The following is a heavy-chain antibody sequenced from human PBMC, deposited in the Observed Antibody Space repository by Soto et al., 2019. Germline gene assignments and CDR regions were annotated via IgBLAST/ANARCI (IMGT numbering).Heavy chain of an antibody. CDR2: VSKSDYT. J-gene: IGHJ4*02. CDR1: GFTFTNYG. CDR3: TREDSIIIPAVADF. Sequence: GGSLRLSCAVSGFTFTNYGFNWVRQAPGKGLEWVSSVSKSDYTYYSDSVKGRFTISRDNAKNSVSLQMNNLRAEDTAVYYCTREDSIIIPAVADFWGQGTLVTVSS. D-gene: IGHD6-19*01. V-gene: IGHV3-21*01.